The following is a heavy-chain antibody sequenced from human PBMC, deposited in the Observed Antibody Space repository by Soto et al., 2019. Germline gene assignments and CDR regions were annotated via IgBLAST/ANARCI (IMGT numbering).Heavy chain of an antibody. CDR1: GYTFTSYG. V-gene: IGHV1-18*01. CDR3: ARAFMSIAARPYYFDY. D-gene: IGHD6-6*01. Sequence: ASVKVSCKASGYTFTSYGISWVRQAPGQGLEWMGWISAYNGNTNYAQKLQGRVTMTTDTSTSTAYMELRSLRSDDTAVYYCARAFMSIAARPYYFDYWGQGTLVTVSS. CDR2: ISAYNGNT. J-gene: IGHJ4*02.